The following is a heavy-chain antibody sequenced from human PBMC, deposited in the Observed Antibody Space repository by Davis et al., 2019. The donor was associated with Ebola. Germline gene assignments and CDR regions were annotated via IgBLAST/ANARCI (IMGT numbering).Heavy chain of an antibody. Sequence: SVKVSCKASGGTFSSYAISWVRQAPGQGLEWMGRIIPILGIANYAQKFQGRVTITADKSTSTAYMELSSLRSEDTAVYYCAGDDGPDIVATTHFDYWGQGTLVTVSS. CDR2: IIPILGIA. CDR1: GGTFSSYA. V-gene: IGHV1-69*04. CDR3: AGDDGPDIVATTHFDY. J-gene: IGHJ4*02. D-gene: IGHD5-12*01.